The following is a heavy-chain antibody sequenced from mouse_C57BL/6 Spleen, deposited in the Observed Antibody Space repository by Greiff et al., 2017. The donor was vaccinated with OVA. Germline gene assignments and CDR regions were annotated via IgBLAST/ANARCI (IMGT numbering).Heavy chain of an antibody. V-gene: IGHV10-1*01. CDR3: VRQGYGSSFYFDY. D-gene: IGHD1-1*01. CDR1: GFSFNTYA. J-gene: IGHJ2*01. Sequence: EVQLVESGGGLVQPKGSLKLSCAASGFSFNTYAMNWVRQAPGKGLEWVARIRSKSNNYATYYADSVKDRFTISRDDSESMLYLQMNNLKTEDTAMYYCVRQGYGSSFYFDYWGQGTTLTVSS. CDR2: IRSKSNNYAT.